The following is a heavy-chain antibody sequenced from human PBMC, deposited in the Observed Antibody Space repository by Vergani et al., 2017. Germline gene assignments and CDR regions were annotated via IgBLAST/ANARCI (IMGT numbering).Heavy chain of an antibody. V-gene: IGHV4-31*03. J-gene: IGHJ3*02. CDR1: GGSISSGGYY. CDR2: IYNSGSP. Sequence: QVQLQESGPGLVKPSQTLSLTCTVSGGSISSGGYYWSWIRQHPGKGLEWIGYIYNSGSPYYNPSLKSRVTISVDASKNQFSLKLSSVTAADTAVYYCASQDDQNGNPDAFDIWGQGTKVTVSS. D-gene: IGHD4-23*01. CDR3: ASQDDQNGNPDAFDI.